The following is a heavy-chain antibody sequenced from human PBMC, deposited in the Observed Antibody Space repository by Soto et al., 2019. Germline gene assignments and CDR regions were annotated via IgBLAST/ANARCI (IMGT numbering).Heavy chain of an antibody. CDR2: ISSSSSYI. CDR1: GFTFSSYS. Sequence: PGGSLRLSCAASGFTFSSYSMNWVRQAPGKGLEWVSSISSSSSYIYYADSVKGRFTISRDNAKNSLYLQMNSLRAEDTAVYYCARAMERKDYDFWSGYYFDYWGQGTLVTVSS. J-gene: IGHJ4*02. D-gene: IGHD3-3*01. V-gene: IGHV3-21*01. CDR3: ARAMERKDYDFWSGYYFDY.